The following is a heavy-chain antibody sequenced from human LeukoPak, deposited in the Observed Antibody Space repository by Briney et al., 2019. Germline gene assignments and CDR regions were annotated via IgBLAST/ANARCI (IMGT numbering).Heavy chain of an antibody. Sequence: PRGSLRLSCATSDLTVSDYYMSWVRQAPGRGLEWVSVISNGGVTYYADSVKGRFTISRDDSNDTVYLQMNNVRPEDTAVYYCGGSGSYYTPSYYWGQGTLVTVSS. CDR3: GGSGSYYTPSYY. CDR1: DLTVSDYY. J-gene: IGHJ4*02. D-gene: IGHD3-10*01. CDR2: ISNGGVT. V-gene: IGHV3-53*01.